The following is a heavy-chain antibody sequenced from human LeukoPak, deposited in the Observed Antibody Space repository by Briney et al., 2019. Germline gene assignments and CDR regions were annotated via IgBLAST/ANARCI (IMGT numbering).Heavy chain of an antibody. J-gene: IGHJ4*02. Sequence: PSETLSLTCTVSGGSISGYYWSWIRQPPGKGLEWIGYIDYSGSTTYNPSLKSRVTISVDTSMNQFSLRLSSVTAADTAVYCCARGPSRDWYRPFDYWGQGTLATVSS. CDR1: GGSISGYY. CDR2: IDYSGST. CDR3: ARGPSRDWYRPFDY. D-gene: IGHD6-19*01. V-gene: IGHV4-59*01.